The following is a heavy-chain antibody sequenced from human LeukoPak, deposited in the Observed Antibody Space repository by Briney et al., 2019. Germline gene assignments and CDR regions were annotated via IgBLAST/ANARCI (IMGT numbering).Heavy chain of an antibody. Sequence: SETLSLTCTVSGGSISGYYWSWIRQPPGKGLEWIAYIYYNGISNYNPSLKSRVIISVDSSKNQFSLKLTSVTAADTAVYYCARDADGYNAYWGQGTLVTVSS. V-gene: IGHV4-59*01. CDR3: ARDADGYNAY. CDR1: GGSISGYY. CDR2: IYYNGIS. D-gene: IGHD5-24*01. J-gene: IGHJ4*02.